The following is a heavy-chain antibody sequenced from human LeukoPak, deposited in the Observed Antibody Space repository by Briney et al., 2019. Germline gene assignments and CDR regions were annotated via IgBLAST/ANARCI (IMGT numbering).Heavy chain of an antibody. J-gene: IGHJ4*02. CDR1: GGSISSSNFH. V-gene: IGHV4-39*01. D-gene: IGHD3-3*01. CDR2: MYYSGST. CDR3: ARSFSDFWSHFDY. Sequence: PSETLSLTCTVSGGSISSSNFHWGWIRQPPGKGLEWIGTMYYSGSTYYNPSLKSRVTISVDTSKNQFSLKLSSVTAADTAVYYCARSFSDFWSHFDYWGQGTLVTVSS.